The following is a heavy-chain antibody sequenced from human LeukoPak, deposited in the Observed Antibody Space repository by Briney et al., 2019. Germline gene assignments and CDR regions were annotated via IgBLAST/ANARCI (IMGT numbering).Heavy chain of an antibody. D-gene: IGHD3-10*01. J-gene: IGHJ6*03. CDR3: AKSAGDYYYYYMDV. CDR2: ISGGGSNT. V-gene: IGHV3-23*01. CDR1: GFAFSSYA. Sequence: GGSLRLSCAASGFAFSSYAMIWVRQAPGKGLEWVSSISGGGSNTYYADYVKGRFTISRDQSKNTLYVQMNSLRAEDTAIYYCAKSAGDYYYYYMDVWGKGTTVTVSS.